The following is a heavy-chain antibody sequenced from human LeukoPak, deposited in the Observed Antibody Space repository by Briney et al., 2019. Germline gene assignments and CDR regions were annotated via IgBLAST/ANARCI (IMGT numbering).Heavy chain of an antibody. D-gene: IGHD2-21*01. V-gene: IGHV3-21*01. Sequence: GGSLRLSCAASGFTFSRYSMNWVRQAPGKGLEWVSSISDTGYYIYYADSVKGRFTISRDNAKNSLSLQMNNLRADDTGIYYCANHFACGATTCPSFDHWGQGTLVTVSS. CDR2: ISDTGYYI. CDR3: ANHFACGATTCPSFDH. CDR1: GFTFSRYS. J-gene: IGHJ4*02.